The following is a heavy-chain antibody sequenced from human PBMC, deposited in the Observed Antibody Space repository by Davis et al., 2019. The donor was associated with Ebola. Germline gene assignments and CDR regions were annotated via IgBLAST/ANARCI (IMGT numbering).Heavy chain of an antibody. CDR1: GFTFSNAW. CDR3: AKEAGSSGSTFESYFDF. V-gene: IGHV3-15*01. Sequence: PGGSLRLSCAASGFTFSNAWMSWVRQAPGKGLEWVGRIKSKTDGGTTDYAAPVKGRFTISRDDSKNTLYLQMNSLSTEDTAVYYCAKEAGSSGSTFESYFDFWGQGTLVTVSS. J-gene: IGHJ4*02. D-gene: IGHD1-26*01. CDR2: IKSKTDGGTT.